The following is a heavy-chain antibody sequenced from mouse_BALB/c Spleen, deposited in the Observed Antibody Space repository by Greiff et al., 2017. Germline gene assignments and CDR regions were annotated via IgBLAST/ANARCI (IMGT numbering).Heavy chain of an antibody. CDR1: GFTFSDYY. Sequence: EVMLVESGGGLVKPGGSLKLSCAASGFTFSDYYMYWVRQTPEKRLEWVATISDGGSYTYYPDSVKGRFTISRDNAKNNLYLQMSSLKSEDTAMYYCARDQLGRGGYFDYWGQGTTLTVSS. D-gene: IGHD4-1*02. V-gene: IGHV5-4*02. CDR2: ISDGGSYT. J-gene: IGHJ2*01. CDR3: ARDQLGRGGYFDY.